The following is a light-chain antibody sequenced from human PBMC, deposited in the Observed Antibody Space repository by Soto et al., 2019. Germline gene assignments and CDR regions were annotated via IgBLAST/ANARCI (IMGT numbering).Light chain of an antibody. J-gene: IGKJ1*01. V-gene: IGKV3-15*01. CDR3: QQYDNWPTWT. CDR1: QSVSSK. Sequence: EIAMTQSPDTLSVSPGERVTLSCRASQSVSSKLAWYQQKPGQAPRLLIYGASTRATGIPARFSGSGSGTEFTLTISSLQSEDLAVYYCQQYDNWPTWTFGQGTKVEI. CDR2: GAS.